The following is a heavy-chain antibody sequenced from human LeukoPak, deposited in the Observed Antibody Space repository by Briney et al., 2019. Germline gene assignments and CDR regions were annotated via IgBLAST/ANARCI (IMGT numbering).Heavy chain of an antibody. D-gene: IGHD6-6*01. J-gene: IGHJ5*01. Sequence: GGSLRLSCAASGFTFSDSYMTWVRQAPGKGVEWVAYISGSGHDINYSDSVKGRFTISSDNAKNSLYLQMSSLRVEDTAVYYCTRDPRHFDSCGQGTLVTVSS. CDR3: TRDPRHFDS. CDR2: ISGSGHDI. V-gene: IGHV3-11*04. CDR1: GFTFSDSY.